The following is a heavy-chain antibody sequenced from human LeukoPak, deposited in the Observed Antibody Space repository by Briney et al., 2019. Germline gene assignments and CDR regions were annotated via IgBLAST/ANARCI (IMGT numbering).Heavy chain of an antibody. Sequence: GGSLRLSCAASGFTFSSYWMSWVHQAPGKGLEWVANIKQDGSEKYYVDSVKGRFTISRDNAKNSLYLQMNSLRAEDTAVYYCARERDYGETDYWGQGTLVTVSS. CDR2: IKQDGSEK. V-gene: IGHV3-7*01. CDR3: ARERDYGETDY. J-gene: IGHJ4*02. D-gene: IGHD4-17*01. CDR1: GFTFSSYW.